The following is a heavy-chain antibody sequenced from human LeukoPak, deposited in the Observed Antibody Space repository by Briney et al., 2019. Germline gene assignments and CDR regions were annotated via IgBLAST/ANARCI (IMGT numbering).Heavy chain of an antibody. V-gene: IGHV1-2*02. CDR1: GYTFTGYY. Sequence: ASVKVSCKASGYTFTGYYIHWVRQAPGQGLEWMGWINPNSGGTNYAQKFQGRVTMTRDTSISTAYMELSRLRSDDTAVYYCATSRCSGGSCYSSYYYYYYMDVWGKGTTVTVSS. CDR3: ATSRCSGGSCYSSYYYYYYMDV. CDR2: INPNSGGT. J-gene: IGHJ6*03. D-gene: IGHD2-15*01.